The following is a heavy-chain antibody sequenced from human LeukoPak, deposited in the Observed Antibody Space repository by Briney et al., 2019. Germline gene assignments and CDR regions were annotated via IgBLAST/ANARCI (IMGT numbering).Heavy chain of an antibody. CDR3: ASFPPYMVRTDAFDI. Sequence: GGSLRLSCAASGFTFSSYWMTWVRQAPGKGLEWVANINQDGGEKYYLDSLKGRFTISRDNGKNSLYVQINSLRAEGTAVYYCASFPPYMVRTDAFDIWGQGTMVTVSS. V-gene: IGHV3-7*01. J-gene: IGHJ3*02. D-gene: IGHD3-10*01. CDR2: INQDGGEK. CDR1: GFTFSSYW.